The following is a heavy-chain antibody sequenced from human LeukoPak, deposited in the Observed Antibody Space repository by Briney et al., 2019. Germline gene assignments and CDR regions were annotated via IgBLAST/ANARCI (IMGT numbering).Heavy chain of an antibody. V-gene: IGHV1-18*04. CDR3: AGDSTGIAVAGNSPDFDY. CDR2: ISAYNGNT. J-gene: IGHJ4*02. Sequence: ASVKVSFKASGYTFSNYYMHWVRQAPGQGLEWMGWISAYNGNTNYAKTFQGRVTMTTDTSTSTAYMDLRSLRSDDTAVYYCAGDSTGIAVAGNSPDFDYWGQGTLVTVSS. D-gene: IGHD6-19*01. CDR1: GYTFSNYY.